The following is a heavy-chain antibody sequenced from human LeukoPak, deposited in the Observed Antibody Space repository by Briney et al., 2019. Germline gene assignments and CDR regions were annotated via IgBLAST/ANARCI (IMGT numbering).Heavy chain of an antibody. CDR3: AKAGHCSSPSCYKGDAFDI. CDR1: GFAFGSEA. V-gene: IGHV3-23*01. Sequence: GGSLRLSCAVSGFAFGSEAMSWVRQSPARGLEWVASISPGGGTTYYADYVKGRFTISKDNSKNTLYLQMNSPRAEDTAVYYCAKAGHCSSPSCYKGDAFDIWGQGTMVTVSS. CDR2: ISPGGGTT. J-gene: IGHJ3*02. D-gene: IGHD2-2*02.